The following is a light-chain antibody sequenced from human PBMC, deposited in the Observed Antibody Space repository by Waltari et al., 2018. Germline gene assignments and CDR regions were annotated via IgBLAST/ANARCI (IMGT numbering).Light chain of an antibody. Sequence: DIQMTQSPSSLSASVGYRVTITCRASQSISSYLNWYQQKPGKAPKLLIYAASSLQSGVPSRFSGSGSGTDFTLTISSLQPEDFATYYCQQSYSTLTWTFGQGTKVEIK. CDR2: AAS. V-gene: IGKV1-39*01. CDR3: QQSYSTLTWT. J-gene: IGKJ1*01. CDR1: QSISSY.